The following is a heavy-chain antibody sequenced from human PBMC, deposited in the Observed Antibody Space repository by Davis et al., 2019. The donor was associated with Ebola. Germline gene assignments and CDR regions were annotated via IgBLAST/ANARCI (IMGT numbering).Heavy chain of an antibody. CDR1: GFTFSSYW. CDR2: ITGSGSTI. J-gene: IGHJ6*04. D-gene: IGHD6-19*01. Sequence: PGGSLRLSCAASGFTFSSYWMHWVRHAPGKGLEWVSTITGSGSTIYYADSVRGRFTISRDNSKNTLYLQMKSLRDEDTAVFYCAKRATVKVAGANYYNAMDVWGKGTTVTVSS. V-gene: IGHV3-23*01. CDR3: AKRATVKVAGANYYNAMDV.